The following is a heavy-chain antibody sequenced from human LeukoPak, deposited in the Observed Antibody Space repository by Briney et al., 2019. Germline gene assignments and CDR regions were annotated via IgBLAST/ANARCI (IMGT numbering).Heavy chain of an antibody. CDR2: INPSGDST. D-gene: IGHD6-19*01. J-gene: IGHJ4*02. CDR3: ARGYSSSYRIDY. V-gene: IGHV1-46*01. CDR1: GYTFTNYY. Sequence: GASVKVSCKASGYTFTNYYMHWVRQAPGQGLEWMGVINPSGDSTRYGQKFQDRVTMTRETSTRTVYMELSSLRSEDTAVYYCARGYSSSYRIDYWGQGTLVTVSS.